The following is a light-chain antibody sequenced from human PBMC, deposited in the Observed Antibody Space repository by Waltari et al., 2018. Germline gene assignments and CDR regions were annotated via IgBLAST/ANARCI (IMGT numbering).Light chain of an antibody. J-gene: IGLJ3*02. CDR1: SSDVGANHF. V-gene: IGLV2-11*01. CDR2: DIN. CDR3: CSCVGRNIYWV. Sequence: QSALTQPRSVSGSPGPSVTIPCPGTSSDVGANHFVSWYQHHPDKAPKLIIYDINKRPSGVPVRFSGSKSGNTASLTISGLQAEDEADYYCCSCVGRNIYWVFGGGTKLTVL.